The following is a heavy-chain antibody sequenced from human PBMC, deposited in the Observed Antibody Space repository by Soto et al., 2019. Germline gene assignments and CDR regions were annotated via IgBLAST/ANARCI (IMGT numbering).Heavy chain of an antibody. J-gene: IGHJ6*02. V-gene: IGHV3-30-3*01. Sequence: PGGSLRLSCAASGFTFSSYAMHWVRQAPGKGLEWVAVISYDGSNKYYADSVKGRFTISRDNSKNTLYLQMNGLRAEDTAVYYCARVKNMGGSYDYYYYYGMDVWGQGTTVTVSS. CDR1: GFTFSSYA. CDR3: ARVKNMGGSYDYYYYYGMDV. D-gene: IGHD1-26*01. CDR2: ISYDGSNK.